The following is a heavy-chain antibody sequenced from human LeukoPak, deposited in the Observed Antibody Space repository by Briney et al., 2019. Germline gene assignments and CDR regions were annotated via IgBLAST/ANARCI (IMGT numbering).Heavy chain of an antibody. CDR3: STSSHSIGGAPSLFRY. V-gene: IGHV3-15*01. D-gene: IGHD1-26*01. J-gene: IGHJ4*02. CDR1: GFTFNNAW. CDR2: VKSKTDGGTT. Sequence: GGSLRLSCAASGFTFNNAWMSWVRQVPGKGMEWVGRVKSKTDGGTTDYAASVKGRFTISRDDSINTLYLPMDGLHAEDRAGRYCSTSSHSIGGAPSLFRYWGQGTLVSVSS.